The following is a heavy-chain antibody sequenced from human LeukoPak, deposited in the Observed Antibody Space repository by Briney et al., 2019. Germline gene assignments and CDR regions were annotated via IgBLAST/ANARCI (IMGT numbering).Heavy chain of an antibody. CDR3: ARGILAPLIVVVTAPYYYYGMDV. D-gene: IGHD2-21*02. CDR1: GYTFTNHA. Sequence: ASVKVSCKASGYTFTNHAMHWVRQAPGQRLEWMGWIHPDNDNTKYSQKFQGRVTMTRDTSTSTVYMELSSLRSEDTAVYYCARGILAPLIVVVTAPYYYYGMDVWGQGTTVTVSS. CDR2: IHPDNDNT. V-gene: IGHV1-3*01. J-gene: IGHJ6*02.